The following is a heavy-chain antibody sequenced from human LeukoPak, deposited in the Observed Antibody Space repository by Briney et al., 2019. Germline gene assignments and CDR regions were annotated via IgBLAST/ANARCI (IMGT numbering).Heavy chain of an antibody. Sequence: ASVKVSCKASGGTFSSYAINWVRQATGQGLEWMGWMNPNNGNTGYAQKFQGRVTMTRNTSINTAYMELSSLRSEDTAIYYCARVNNWFDPWGQGTLVTVSS. J-gene: IGHJ5*02. CDR3: ARVNNWFDP. V-gene: IGHV1-8*02. CDR2: MNPNNGNT. CDR1: GGTFSSYA.